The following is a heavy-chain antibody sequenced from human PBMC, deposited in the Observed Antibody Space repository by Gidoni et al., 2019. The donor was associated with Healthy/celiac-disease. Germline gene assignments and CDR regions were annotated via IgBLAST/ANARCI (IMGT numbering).Heavy chain of an antibody. CDR3: ASGYSYGDFDY. Sequence: QVQLVESGGGGVQPGRSLRPSWAAAGCTFRSYAMHWVRQAPGKGLEWVAVISYDGSNKYYADSVKGRFTISRDNSKNTLYLQMNSLRAEDTAVYYCASGYSYGDFDYWGQGTLVTVSS. D-gene: IGHD5-18*01. V-gene: IGHV3-30-3*01. CDR1: GCTFRSYA. J-gene: IGHJ4*02. CDR2: ISYDGSNK.